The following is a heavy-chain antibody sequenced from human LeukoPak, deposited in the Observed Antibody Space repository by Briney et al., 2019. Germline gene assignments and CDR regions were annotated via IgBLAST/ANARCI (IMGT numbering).Heavy chain of an antibody. CDR3: ASGSGWFSFDS. CDR2: ISSSSGTI. V-gene: IGHV3-11*04. Sequence: GGSLRLSCAASGFSFSDYYMSGIRQAPGKGLEWLSYISSSSGTIYYADSVKGRFTISRDNAQNSLFLQMNSLRAEDTAVYFCASGSGWFSFDSWGQGTLVTVSS. J-gene: IGHJ4*02. D-gene: IGHD6-19*01. CDR1: GFSFSDYY.